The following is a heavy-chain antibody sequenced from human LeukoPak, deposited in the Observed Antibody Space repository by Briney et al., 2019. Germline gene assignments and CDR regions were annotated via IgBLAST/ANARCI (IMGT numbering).Heavy chain of an antibody. CDR2: VYYSGSP. CDR3: ARRSYDDSSFDY. J-gene: IGHJ4*02. CDR1: GGSVSSGTYY. Sequence: SETLSLTCSVSGGSVSSGTYYWSWIRQPPGKGLEWIAYVYYSGSPNYNPSLKSRVTISLDMSKNQFSLKLNSVTAADTAVYYCARRSYDDSSFDYWGQGALVTVSS. V-gene: IGHV4-61*01. D-gene: IGHD4-17*01.